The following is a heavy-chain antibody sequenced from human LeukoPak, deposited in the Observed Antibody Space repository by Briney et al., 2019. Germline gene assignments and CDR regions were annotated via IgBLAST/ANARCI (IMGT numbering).Heavy chain of an antibody. D-gene: IGHD3-10*01. J-gene: IGHJ4*02. CDR1: GYTFTGYY. CDR3: ARDILFVRSIMVRGVTDY. Sequence: ASVKVSCKASGYTFTGYYMHWVRQAPGQGLEWMGWINPNSGGTNYAQKFQGRVTMTRDTSISTAYMELSRLRSDDTAVYYCARDILFVRSIMVRGVTDYWGPGTLVTVSS. CDR2: INPNSGGT. V-gene: IGHV1-2*02.